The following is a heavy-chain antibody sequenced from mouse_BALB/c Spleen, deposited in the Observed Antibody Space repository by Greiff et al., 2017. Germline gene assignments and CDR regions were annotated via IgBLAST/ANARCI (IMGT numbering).Heavy chain of an antibody. V-gene: IGHV2-6-7*01. CDR2: IWGDGST. D-gene: IGHD4-1*01. Sequence: QVQLKESGPGLVAPSQSLSITCTVSGFSLTGYGVNWVRQAPGKGLEWLGMIWGDGSTDYNSALKSRLSISKDNSKSQVFLKMNSLQTDDTARYYCARGLGRGFFDYWGQGTTLTVSS. CDR1: GFSLTGYG. CDR3: ARGLGRGFFDY. J-gene: IGHJ2*01.